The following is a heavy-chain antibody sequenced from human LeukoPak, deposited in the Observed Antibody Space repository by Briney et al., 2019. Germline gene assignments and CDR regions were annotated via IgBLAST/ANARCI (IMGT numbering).Heavy chain of an antibody. V-gene: IGHV4-59*01. CDR3: ARGGGWYGWFDP. D-gene: IGHD6-19*01. Sequence: SETLSLTCTVSGGSISSYYWSWIRQPPGKGLEWIGYIYYSGSTNYNPSLKSRVTISVDTSKNQFSLKLSSVTAADTAVYYCARGGGWYGWFDPWGQGTLVTVSS. CDR1: GGSISSYY. CDR2: IYYSGST. J-gene: IGHJ5*02.